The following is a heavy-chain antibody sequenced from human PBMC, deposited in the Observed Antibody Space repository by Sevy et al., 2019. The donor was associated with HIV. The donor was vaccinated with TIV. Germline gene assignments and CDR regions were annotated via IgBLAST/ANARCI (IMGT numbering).Heavy chain of an antibody. J-gene: IGHJ4*02. V-gene: IGHV3-30*18. D-gene: IGHD4-17*01. CDR1: GFTFSSYG. Sequence: GGSLRLSCAASGFTFSSYGMHWVRQAPGKGLEWVAVISYDGSNKYYADSVKGRFTISRDSSKNTLYLQMNSLIAEDTAVYYCAKPTDYDGFFDYWGQGTLVTVSS. CDR3: AKPTDYDGFFDY. CDR2: ISYDGSNK.